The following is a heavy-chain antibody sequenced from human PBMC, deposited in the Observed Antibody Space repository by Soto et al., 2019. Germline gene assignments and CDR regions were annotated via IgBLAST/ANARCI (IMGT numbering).Heavy chain of an antibody. CDR3: ARDQGGEFLKGSGMDV. Sequence: QVQLQESGPGLVKPSETLSLTCTVSGDSISRYYWSWIRLSPGKGLEWIGYIYYSGETNYNPSVKSRVPIPXDRTKNQFSLKLGSVTAADTAVYYCARDQGGEFLKGSGMDVWGQGTTVTVSS. CDR1: GDSISRYY. J-gene: IGHJ6*02. V-gene: IGHV4-59*01. D-gene: IGHD3-10*01. CDR2: IYYSGET.